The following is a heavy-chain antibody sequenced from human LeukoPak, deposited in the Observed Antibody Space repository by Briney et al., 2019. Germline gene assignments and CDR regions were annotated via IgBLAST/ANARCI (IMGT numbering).Heavy chain of an antibody. Sequence: SQTLSLTCTVSGGSISSGGYYWSWIRQHPGKGLEWIGYSYYSGSTYYNPSLKRRVTISVDTSKNQFSLKLSSVTAADTAVYYCARETSGSYFGWFDPWGQGTLVTVSS. CDR3: ARETSGSYFGWFDP. CDR1: GGSISSGGYY. CDR2: SYYSGST. V-gene: IGHV4-31*03. J-gene: IGHJ5*02. D-gene: IGHD1-26*01.